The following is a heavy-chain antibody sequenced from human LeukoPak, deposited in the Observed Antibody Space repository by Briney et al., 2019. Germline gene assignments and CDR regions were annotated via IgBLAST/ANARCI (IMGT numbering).Heavy chain of an antibody. CDR1: GFTFSSYA. Sequence: GGSLRLSCAASGFTFSSYAMSWVRQAPGKGLEWVSALSGSAGSTYYADSVKGRFTISRDNSKNTLYLQMNSLRAEDTAVYYCAKAFYYDSSGYYFYYFDYWGQGTLVTVSS. CDR2: LSGSAGST. V-gene: IGHV3-23*01. CDR3: AKAFYYDSSGYYFYYFDY. D-gene: IGHD3-22*01. J-gene: IGHJ4*02.